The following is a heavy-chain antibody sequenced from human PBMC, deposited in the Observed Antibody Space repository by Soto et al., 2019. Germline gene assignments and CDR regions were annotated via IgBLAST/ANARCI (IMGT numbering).Heavy chain of an antibody. D-gene: IGHD6-19*01. CDR2: INYSGST. V-gene: IGHV4-31*03. Sequence: SETLSLTCTVSGGSISSGGYYWSWIRQHPGKGLEWIGYINYSGSTYYNPSLKSRVTISVDTSKNQFSLKLSSVTAADTAVYYCARDLNGNDSSTPYWGQGTLVTVSS. J-gene: IGHJ4*02. CDR1: GGSISSGGYY. CDR3: ARDLNGNDSSTPY.